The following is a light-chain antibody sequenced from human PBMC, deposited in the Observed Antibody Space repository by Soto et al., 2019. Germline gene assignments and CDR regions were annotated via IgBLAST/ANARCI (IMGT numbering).Light chain of an antibody. V-gene: IGLV2-23*02. J-gene: IGLJ2*01. CDR2: DVS. CDR3: CSYAGSTTPAL. CDR1: TSDVGGYNL. Sequence: QSVLTQPASVSGSPGQSITISCTGTTSDVGGYNLVAWYQQYPGEAPKLMIYDVSKRPSEISNRFSGSKSGNTASLTISGLRAEDEADYFCCSYAGSTTPALFGGGTKLTVL.